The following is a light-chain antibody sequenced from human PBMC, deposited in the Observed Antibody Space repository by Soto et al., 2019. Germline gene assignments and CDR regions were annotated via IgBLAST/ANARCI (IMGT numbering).Light chain of an antibody. J-gene: IGLJ1*01. Sequence: QSVLTQPPSVSGAPGQRVTISCTGSSSKIGAGYDVHWYQQLPGTAPKLLIYGNSNRPSGVPDRFSGSKSGTSASLAITGLQAEDEADYYCQSYDSRLSGYGFGTGTKVTVL. CDR1: SSKIGAGYD. CDR3: QSYDSRLSGYG. V-gene: IGLV1-40*01. CDR2: GNS.